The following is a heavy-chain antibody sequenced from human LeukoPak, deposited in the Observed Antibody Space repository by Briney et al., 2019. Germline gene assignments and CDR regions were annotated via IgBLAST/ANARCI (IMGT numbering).Heavy chain of an antibody. CDR1: GGSISSGGYN. D-gene: IGHD6-13*01. Sequence: SQTLSLTCSVSGGSISSGGYNWSWIRQLPGKGLEWIGYIFFSGSTNYNPSLKSRATISLDASKTQFSLSLSSVTDADTAMYFCARESLATTGSSDMKNAFDIWGHGTMVTVSS. V-gene: IGHV4-31*03. CDR2: IFFSGST. J-gene: IGHJ3*02. CDR3: ARESLATTGSSDMKNAFDI.